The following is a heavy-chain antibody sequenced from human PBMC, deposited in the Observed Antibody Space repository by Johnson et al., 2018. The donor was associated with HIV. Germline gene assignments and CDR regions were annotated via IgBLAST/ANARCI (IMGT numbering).Heavy chain of an antibody. D-gene: IGHD5-24*01. CDR2: ISYDGSNK. CDR1: GFTFSSYG. V-gene: IGHV3-30*03. Sequence: HVQLVESGGGVVQPGRSLRLSCAASGFTFSSYGMHWVRQAPGKGLEWVAVISYDGSNKYYADSVKGRFTISRDNSKNTLYLQMNSLRAEDTAVYYCAREWLYGFDIWGQGTMVTVSS. CDR3: AREWLYGFDI. J-gene: IGHJ3*02.